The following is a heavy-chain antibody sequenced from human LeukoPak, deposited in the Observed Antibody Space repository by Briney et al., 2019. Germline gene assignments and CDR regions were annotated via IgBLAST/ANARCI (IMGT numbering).Heavy chain of an antibody. CDR1: GYTFTSYD. CDR2: MNPNSGNT. V-gene: IGHV1-8*03. D-gene: IGHD4-17*01. Sequence: ASVKVSCKASGYTFTSYDINWVRQATGQGLEWMGWMNPNSGNTGYAQKFQGRVTITRNTSISTAYMELISLRSEDTAVYYCARTKYGDYALANWGQGTLVTVSS. J-gene: IGHJ4*02. CDR3: ARTKYGDYALAN.